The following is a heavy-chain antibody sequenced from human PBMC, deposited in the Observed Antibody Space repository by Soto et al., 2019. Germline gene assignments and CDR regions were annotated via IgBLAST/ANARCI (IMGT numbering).Heavy chain of an antibody. CDR2: IKQDGSEK. J-gene: IGHJ1*01. Sequence: EVQLVESGGGFVQPGGSLRLSCAGSGFRFSSSWMSWVRQAPGKGLEWVAHIKQDGSEKYYVDSAKGRFTISRDNAKTALYLQMKNLRAEHTAVYYCASWADAVDEDHFQHCGQGTLVTVSS. V-gene: IGHV3-7*01. CDR3: ASWADAVDEDHFQH. CDR1: GFRFSSSW. D-gene: IGHD3-16*01.